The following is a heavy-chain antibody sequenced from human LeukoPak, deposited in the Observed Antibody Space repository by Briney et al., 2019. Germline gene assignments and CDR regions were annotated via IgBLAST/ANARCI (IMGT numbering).Heavy chain of an antibody. CDR1: GDSISSGNYY. CDR2: IYTSGST. J-gene: IGHJ3*02. CDR3: ARDERPFQEDAFDI. V-gene: IGHV4-61*02. Sequence: SETLSLTCIVSGDSISSGNYYWSWIRQPAGKGLEWIGRIYTSGSTNYNPSLKSRVTISIDTSKNQFSLKLSSVTAADTAVYYCARDERPFQEDAFDIWGQGTMVTGSS.